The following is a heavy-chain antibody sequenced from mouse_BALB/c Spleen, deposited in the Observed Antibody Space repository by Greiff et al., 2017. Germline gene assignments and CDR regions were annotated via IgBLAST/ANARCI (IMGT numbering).Heavy chain of an antibody. J-gene: IGHJ4*01. Sequence: EVKLMESGPGLVKPSQSLSLTCTVTGYSITSDYAWNWIRQFPGNKLEWMGYISYSGSTSYNPSLKSRISITRDTSKNQFFLQLNSVTTEDTATYYCARGGLLYAMDYWGQGTSVTVSS. D-gene: IGHD2-3*01. V-gene: IGHV3-2*02. CDR2: ISYSGST. CDR3: ARGGLLYAMDY. CDR1: GYSITSDYA.